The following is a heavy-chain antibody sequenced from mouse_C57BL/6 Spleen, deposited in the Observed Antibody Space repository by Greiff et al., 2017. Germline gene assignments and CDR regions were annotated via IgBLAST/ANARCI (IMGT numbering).Heavy chain of an antibody. CDR2: IRSKSNNYAT. D-gene: IGHD1-1*02. CDR3: VSHYGLTSWFAY. J-gene: IGHJ3*01. Sequence: EVQLQESGGGLVQPKGSLKLSCAASGFSFNTYAMNWVRQAPGKGLEWVARIRSKSNNYATYYADSVKDRFTISRDDSESMLYLQMNNLKTEDTAMYYCVSHYGLTSWFAYWGQGTLVTVSA. V-gene: IGHV10-1*01. CDR1: GFSFNTYA.